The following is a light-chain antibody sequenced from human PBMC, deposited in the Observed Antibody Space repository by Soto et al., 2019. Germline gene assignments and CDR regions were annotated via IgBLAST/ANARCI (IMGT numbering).Light chain of an antibody. Sequence: QSALTQPPSASGSPGQSVTISCTGTSSDVGGYNYVSWYQQHPGKAPKLMIYDVTKRPSGVPDRFSGSKSGNTASLSVSGLQADDEADYYCRSYAGSNILLFGGGTKVTVL. CDR2: DVT. CDR1: SSDVGGYNY. J-gene: IGLJ2*01. V-gene: IGLV2-8*01. CDR3: RSYAGSNILL.